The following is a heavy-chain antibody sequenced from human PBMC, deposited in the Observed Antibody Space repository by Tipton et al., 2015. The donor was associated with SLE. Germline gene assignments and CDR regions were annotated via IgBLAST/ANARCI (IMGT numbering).Heavy chain of an antibody. V-gene: IGHV3-21*01. D-gene: IGHD3-3*01. J-gene: IGHJ4*02. CDR3: ARDGNYDFWSGYQYYFDY. CDR1: GFTFSSYS. CDR2: ISTSSSYI. Sequence: SLRLSCAASGFTFSSYSMNWVRQAPGKGLEWVSSISTSSSYIYYADSVKGRFTLSRDNAKNSLFLQMNSLRAEDTAVYYCARDGNYDFWSGYQYYFDYWGQGTLVTVSS.